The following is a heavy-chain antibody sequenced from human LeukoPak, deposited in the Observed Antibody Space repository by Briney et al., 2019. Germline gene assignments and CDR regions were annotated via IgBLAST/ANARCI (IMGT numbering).Heavy chain of an antibody. CDR2: ISAYNGDT. Sequence: ASVKVSCKASGYTFTSYGISWVRKAPGQGLEWMGWISAYNGDTNYAQNVQGRLTMTTDTSTGTAYMELRSLRSDDTAVYYCGRRADKELQRFLDYWGQGTLVTVSS. D-gene: IGHD2-15*01. V-gene: IGHV1-18*01. CDR3: GRRADKELQRFLDY. CDR1: GYTFTSYG. J-gene: IGHJ4*02.